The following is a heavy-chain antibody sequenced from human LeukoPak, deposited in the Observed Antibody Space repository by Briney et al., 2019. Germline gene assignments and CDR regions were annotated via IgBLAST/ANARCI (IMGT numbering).Heavy chain of an antibody. D-gene: IGHD5-18*01. CDR3: AKLRGYSFGVLEDY. Sequence: GGSLRVSCAASGSTFSAYVMSWVRQAPGEGVECGSSITGSGGDTYYADSVTGRFTISRDNSKNALFMPMPSLRAEDTAIYYCAKLRGYSFGVLEDYWGQGTLVTVSS. J-gene: IGHJ4*02. V-gene: IGHV3-23*01. CDR1: GSTFSAYV. CDR2: ITGSGGDT.